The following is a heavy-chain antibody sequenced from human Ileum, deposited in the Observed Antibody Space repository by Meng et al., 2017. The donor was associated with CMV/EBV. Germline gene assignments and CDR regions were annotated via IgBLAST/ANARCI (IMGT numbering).Heavy chain of an antibody. CDR2: MWHTGAT. Sequence: QLQLQESGAGLVKPSQTLSRTCAVSGGSISGGGYSWTWIRQPPGKGLEWIGYMWHTGATYYNPSLKSRVTISVDRSKNQFSLNLNSVTAADTAVYYCARGSGYTYGYDYWGQGTLVTVSS. D-gene: IGHD5-18*01. V-gene: IGHV4-30-2*01. CDR1: GGSISGGGYS. J-gene: IGHJ4*02. CDR3: ARGSGYTYGYDY.